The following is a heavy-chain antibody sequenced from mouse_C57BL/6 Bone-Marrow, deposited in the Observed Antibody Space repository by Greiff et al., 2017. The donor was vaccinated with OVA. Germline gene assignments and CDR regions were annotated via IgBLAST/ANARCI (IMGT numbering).Heavy chain of an antibody. J-gene: IGHJ1*03. CDR2: IYPGGGYT. Sequence: QVQLMESGAELVRPGTSVKMSCKASGYTFTNYWIGWAKQRPGHGLEWIGDIYPGGGYTNYNEKFKGKATLTADKSSSTAYMQFSSLTSEDSAIYYCARCYDGYYDWYFDVWGTGTTVTVSS. CDR3: ARCYDGYYDWYFDV. D-gene: IGHD2-3*01. V-gene: IGHV1-63*01. CDR1: GYTFTNYW.